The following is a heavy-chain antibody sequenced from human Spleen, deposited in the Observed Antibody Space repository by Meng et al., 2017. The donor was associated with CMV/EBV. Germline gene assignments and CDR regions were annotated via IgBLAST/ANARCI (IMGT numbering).Heavy chain of an antibody. CDR3: AKDSSTRWSGPD. V-gene: IGHV3-23*01. Sequence: GGSLRLSCAASEFTFRSYAMSWVRQAPGMRLEWVSAITGSGGSTYYADSVKGRFTVSRDNSKNTLYLQMNSLRPEDTAVYFCAKDSSTRWSGPDWGQGTLVTVSS. CDR1: EFTFRSYA. J-gene: IGHJ4*02. D-gene: IGHD3-10*01. CDR2: ITGSGGST.